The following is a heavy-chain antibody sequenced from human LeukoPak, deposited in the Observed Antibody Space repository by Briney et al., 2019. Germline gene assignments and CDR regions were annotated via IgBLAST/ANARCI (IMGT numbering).Heavy chain of an antibody. CDR2: IKQDVSEK. CDR3: ARDKYYDRYFDS. J-gene: IGHJ4*02. CDR1: GFTFNSNW. V-gene: IGHV3-7*01. D-gene: IGHD3-22*01. Sequence: RRSLRLSCAASGFTFNSNWMSCVRRAAGKGLEWGANIKQDVSEKYYVVSVEGRCTMSRDHAKNSLSLQMNSLRAQDTVVYCGARDKYYDRYFDSWCQGTLVTVSS.